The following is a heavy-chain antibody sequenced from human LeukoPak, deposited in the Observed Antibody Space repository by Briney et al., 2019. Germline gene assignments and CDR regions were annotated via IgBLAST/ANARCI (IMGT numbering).Heavy chain of an antibody. Sequence: ASVKVSCKASGGTFSSYAISWVRQAPGQGLEWMGRIIPIFGTANYAQKFQGRVTITTDESTSTAYMELSSLRSEDTDVYYCARVCGHSSGWFEGAFDIWGQGTMVTVSS. J-gene: IGHJ3*02. V-gene: IGHV1-69*05. CDR3: ARVCGHSSGWFEGAFDI. D-gene: IGHD6-19*01. CDR1: GGTFSSYA. CDR2: IIPIFGTA.